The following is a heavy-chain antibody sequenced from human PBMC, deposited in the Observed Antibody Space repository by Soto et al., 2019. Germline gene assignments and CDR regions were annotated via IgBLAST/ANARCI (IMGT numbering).Heavy chain of an antibody. J-gene: IGHJ3*02. D-gene: IGHD4-17*01. CDR3: ARRHGDYAFDI. Sequence: PWETLSLTCSVSGGSISRGDYYWSWIRQPPGKGLEWVGYIFNTGRTYYNPSLKSRVAISADTSKNHFFLKLTSVTAADAAVYYCARRHGDYAFDIWGQGTMVTVSS. V-gene: IGHV4-30-4*01. CDR1: GGSISRGDYY. CDR2: IFNTGRT.